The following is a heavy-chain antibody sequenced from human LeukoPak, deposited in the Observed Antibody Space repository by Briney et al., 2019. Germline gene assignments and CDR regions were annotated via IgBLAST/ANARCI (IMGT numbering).Heavy chain of an antibody. CDR2: ITWNNGSI. V-gene: IGHV3-9*03. J-gene: IGHJ4*02. Sequence: PGGSLRLSCAASGFTFDDYAMHWVRQAPGKGLEWVSSITWNNGSIDYADSVKGRFTISRDNAKNSLYLQMNSLRAEDMALYYCAKGTVSSGYYWVFEYWGQGTLVTVSS. CDR3: AKGTVSSGYYWVFEY. CDR1: GFTFDDYA. D-gene: IGHD3-22*01.